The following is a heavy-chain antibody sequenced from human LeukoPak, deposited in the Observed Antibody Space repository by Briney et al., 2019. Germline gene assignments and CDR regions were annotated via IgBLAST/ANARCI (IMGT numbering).Heavy chain of an antibody. CDR2: ISYDGSNK. Sequence: PGGSLRLSCAASGFTFSSYGMHWVRQAPGKGLGWVAVISYDGSNKYYADSVKGRFTISRDNSKNTLYLQMNSLRAEDTAVYYCARDLRIAAAGKTTNPWGQGTLVTVSS. CDR3: ARDLRIAAAGKTTNP. D-gene: IGHD6-13*01. J-gene: IGHJ5*02. V-gene: IGHV3-30*03. CDR1: GFTFSSYG.